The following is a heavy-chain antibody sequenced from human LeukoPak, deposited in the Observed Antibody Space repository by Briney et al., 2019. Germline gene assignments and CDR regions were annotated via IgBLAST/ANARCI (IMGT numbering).Heavy chain of an antibody. V-gene: IGHV3-66*01. CDR2: IYCGGTT. CDR3: ARDLRNTALRPAYYYGMDV. Sequence: PGGSLRLSCAASGLTVSSNYMSWVRQAPGKGLEWVSIIYCGGTTYYADSVKGRFTISRDNRRNTLNLQMNNPRADDTAVYYCARDLRNTALRPAYYYGMDVWGQGTTVTVSS. CDR1: GLTVSSNY. J-gene: IGHJ6*02. D-gene: IGHD5-18*01.